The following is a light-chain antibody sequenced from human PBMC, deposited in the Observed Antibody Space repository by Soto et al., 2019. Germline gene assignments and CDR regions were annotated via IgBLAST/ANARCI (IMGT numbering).Light chain of an antibody. J-gene: IGLJ1*01. CDR3: TSYTTTXPYV. V-gene: IGLV2-14*01. Sequence: QSSLTQPASVSGSPAQSITISCTGTSSDVCAYNYFSWYQQHPGKAPKLIIYEVSNRPSGVSHRFSGSKSGNTASLTSSGLQAEDEAHYYCTSYTTTXPYVVGNGTKVXV. CDR1: SSDVCAYNY. CDR2: EVS.